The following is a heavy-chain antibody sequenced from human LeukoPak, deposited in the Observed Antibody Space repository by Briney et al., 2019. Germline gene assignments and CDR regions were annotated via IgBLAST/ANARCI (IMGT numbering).Heavy chain of an antibody. J-gene: IGHJ4*02. CDR1: GGSISSGGYY. CDR3: ARDGGSGIFDY. D-gene: IGHD3-10*01. V-gene: IGHV4-30-2*01. Sequence: SETLSLTCTVSGGSISSGGYYWSWIRQPPGKGLEWIGYIYHSGSTYYNPSLKSRVTISVDRSKNQFSLKLSSVTAADTAVYYCARDGGSGIFDYWGQGTLVTVSS. CDR2: IYHSGST.